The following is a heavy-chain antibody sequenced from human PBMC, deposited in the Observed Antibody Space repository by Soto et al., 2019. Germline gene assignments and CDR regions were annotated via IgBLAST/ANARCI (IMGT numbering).Heavy chain of an antibody. V-gene: IGHV4-30-4*01. D-gene: IGHD2-2*01. CDR2: IYYSGST. CDR3: ARALGIVVVPAAQRGDWFDP. J-gene: IGHJ5*02. Sequence: KPSETLSLTCTVSGGSISSGDYYWSWIRQPPGKGLEWIGYIYYSGSTYYNPSLKSRVTISVDTSKNQFSLKLSSVTAADTAVYYCARALGIVVVPAAQRGDWFDPWGQGTLVTVSS. CDR1: GGSISSGDYY.